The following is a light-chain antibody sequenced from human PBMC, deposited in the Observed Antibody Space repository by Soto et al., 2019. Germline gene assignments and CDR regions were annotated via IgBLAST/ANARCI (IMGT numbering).Light chain of an antibody. CDR2: AAS. CDR3: QKYNSAPWT. CDR1: LGISNY. J-gene: IGKJ1*01. Sequence: DIPMTQSPSSLSASVGDSVTITCRASLGISNYLAWYQQKPGKVPKLLIYAASTLQSGVPSRFSGSGSGTDFTLTINSLQPEDVATYYCQKYNSAPWTFGQGTKVEIK. V-gene: IGKV1-27*01.